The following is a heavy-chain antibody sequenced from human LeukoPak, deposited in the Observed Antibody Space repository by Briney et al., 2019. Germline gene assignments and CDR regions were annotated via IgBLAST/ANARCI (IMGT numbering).Heavy chain of an antibody. CDR1: GFTFSSYG. CDR2: IRYDGSNK. D-gene: IGHD3-3*01. CDR3: AKGDGGDFWSGYSNYYYMDV. Sequence: GGSLRLSCAASGFTFSSYGMHRVRQAPGKGLEWVAFIRYDGSNKYYADSVKGRFTISRDNSKNTLYLQMNSLRAEDTAVYYCAKGDGGDFWSGYSNYYYMDVWGKGTTVTVSS. V-gene: IGHV3-30*02. J-gene: IGHJ6*03.